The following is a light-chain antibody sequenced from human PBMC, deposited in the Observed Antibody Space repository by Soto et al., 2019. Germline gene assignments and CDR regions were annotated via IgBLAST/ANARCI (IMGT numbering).Light chain of an antibody. CDR3: QQPTNWPPLT. CDR2: DAS. J-gene: IGKJ4*01. Sequence: EIVLTQSPATLSLSPGERATLSCRASQSVSIYLAWYQQKSGQAPRLLIYDASTRANGIPDRFSGSGSGTYFTLTINSLEPEDSAVYYWQQPTNWPPLTFSGETKVEIK. CDR1: QSVSIY. V-gene: IGKV3-11*01.